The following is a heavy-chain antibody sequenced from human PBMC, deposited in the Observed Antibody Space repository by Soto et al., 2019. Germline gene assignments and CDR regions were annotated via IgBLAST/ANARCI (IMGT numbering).Heavy chain of an antibody. Sequence: SVKVSCKASGGTFSSYAISWVRQAPGQGLEWMGGIIPIFGTANYAQKFQGRVTITADESTSTAYMELSSLRSEDTAVYYCARIPYSSSSYYYYGMDVWGQGTTVTVSS. V-gene: IGHV1-69*13. CDR3: ARIPYSSSSYYYYGMDV. CDR1: GGTFSSYA. D-gene: IGHD6-6*01. J-gene: IGHJ6*02. CDR2: IIPIFGTA.